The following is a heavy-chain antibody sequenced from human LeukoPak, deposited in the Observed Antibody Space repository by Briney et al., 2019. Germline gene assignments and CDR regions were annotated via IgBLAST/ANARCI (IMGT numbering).Heavy chain of an antibody. V-gene: IGHV3-30*18. Sequence: GRSLRLSCAASGFTFSNYGMHWVRQAPGKGLEWVAVISYDGSNKYYADSVKGRFTISRDNSENTLYLQMNSLRAEDTAVYYCAKGPRYCSSTSCFPPFDYWGQGTLVTVSS. D-gene: IGHD2-2*01. CDR3: AKGPRYCSSTSCFPPFDY. J-gene: IGHJ4*02. CDR2: ISYDGSNK. CDR1: GFTFSNYG.